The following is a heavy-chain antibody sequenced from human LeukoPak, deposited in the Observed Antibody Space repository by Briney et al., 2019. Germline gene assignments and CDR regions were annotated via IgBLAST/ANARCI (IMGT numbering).Heavy chain of an antibody. V-gene: IGHV3-7*02. CDR1: GFAFSSYW. CDR2: IYQDGSEE. Sequence: PGGSLRVSCAAPGFAFSSYWVSWVREAPGKGLEWVAHIYQDGSEEYYVDSVKGRFTISRDNAKNSLYLQMNSLKDEDTSVYYCASSRNWGQGTLVTVSS. J-gene: IGHJ4*02. CDR3: ASSRN.